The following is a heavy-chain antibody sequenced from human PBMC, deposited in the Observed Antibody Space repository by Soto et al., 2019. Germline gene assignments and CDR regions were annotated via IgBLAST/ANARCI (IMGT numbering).Heavy chain of an antibody. CDR3: ARAGYSSSWCMDSSVDYYYYYGMDV. CDR2: ISYDGSNK. J-gene: IGHJ6*02. D-gene: IGHD6-13*01. CDR1: GFTFSSYA. Sequence: GGSLRLSCAASGFTFSSYAMHWVRQAPGKGLEWVAVISYDGSNKYYADSVKGRFTISRDNSKNTLCLQMNSLRAEDTAVYYCARAGYSSSWCMDSSVDYYYYYGMDVWGQGTTVTVSS. V-gene: IGHV3-30-3*01.